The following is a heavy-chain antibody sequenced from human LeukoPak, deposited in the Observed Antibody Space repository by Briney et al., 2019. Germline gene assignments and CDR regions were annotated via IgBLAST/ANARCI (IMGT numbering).Heavy chain of an antibody. V-gene: IGHV3-23*01. Sequence: AGGSLRLSCAASGFTFSDYAMSWVRQAPGKGLEWVSAIISSGGITYYVDSVEGRFTISRDNSKNTLYLQMNSLRADDTAVYYCAKDLSSGWFDYWGQGALVTVSS. CDR3: AKDLSSGWFDY. CDR1: GFTFSDYA. J-gene: IGHJ4*02. CDR2: IISSGGIT. D-gene: IGHD6-19*01.